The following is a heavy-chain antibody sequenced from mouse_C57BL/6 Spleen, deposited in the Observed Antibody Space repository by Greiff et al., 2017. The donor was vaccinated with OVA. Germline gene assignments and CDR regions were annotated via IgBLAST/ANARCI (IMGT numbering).Heavy chain of an antibody. CDR3: ASHCDSTWFAY. Sequence: EVKVVESGGGLVQPGGSLSLSCAASGFTFTDYYMSWVRQPPGKALEWLGFIRNKANGYTTEYSASVKGRFTISRDNSQSILYLQMNALRAEDSATYYCASHCDSTWFAYWGQGTLVTVSA. D-gene: IGHD1-1*01. V-gene: IGHV7-3*01. J-gene: IGHJ3*01. CDR2: IRNKANGYTT. CDR1: GFTFTDYY.